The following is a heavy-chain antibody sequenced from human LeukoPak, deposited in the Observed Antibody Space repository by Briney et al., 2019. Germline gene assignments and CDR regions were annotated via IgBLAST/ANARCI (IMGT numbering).Heavy chain of an antibody. Sequence: GGSLRLSCAASGFTFNNYAMSWVRQAPGKGLEWVSCVSSTSSFIYYADSVKGRFTISRDNSKNTLYLQMNSLRAEDTAVYYCAKDGVQGIVHKPNHYYMDVWGKGTTVTVSS. CDR3: AKDGVQGIVHKPNHYYMDV. CDR2: VSSTSSFI. D-gene: IGHD2-8*01. CDR1: GFTFNNYA. V-gene: IGHV3-23*01. J-gene: IGHJ6*03.